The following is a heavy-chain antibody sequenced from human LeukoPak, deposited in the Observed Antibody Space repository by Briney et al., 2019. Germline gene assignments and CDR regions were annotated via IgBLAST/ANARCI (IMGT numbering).Heavy chain of an antibody. V-gene: IGHV3-23*01. J-gene: IGHJ4*02. Sequence: GGSLRLSCAASGFTFSSYAMSWVRQAPGKGLEWVSAISGSGGSTYYADSVKGRFTISRDNSKNTPYLQMNSLRAEDTAVYYCAKGRITIFGVVIPYYFDYWGQGTLVTVSS. CDR1: GFTFSSYA. D-gene: IGHD3-3*01. CDR2: ISGSGGST. CDR3: AKGRITIFGVVIPYYFDY.